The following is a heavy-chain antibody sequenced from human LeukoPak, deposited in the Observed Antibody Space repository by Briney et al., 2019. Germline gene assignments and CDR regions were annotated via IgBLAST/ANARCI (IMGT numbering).Heavy chain of an antibody. V-gene: IGHV4-59*11. CDR1: GASISSHY. CDR3: AREDRRGVLDP. J-gene: IGHJ5*02. CDR2: IYYTGGT. D-gene: IGHD3-22*01. Sequence: PSETLSLTCSVSGASISSHYWSWIRQPPGKGLESIGYIYYTGGTTYNPSLKSRVTISVDTSKNQFSLKLTSVTAADTAVYYCAREDRRGVLDPWGQGTLVTVSS.